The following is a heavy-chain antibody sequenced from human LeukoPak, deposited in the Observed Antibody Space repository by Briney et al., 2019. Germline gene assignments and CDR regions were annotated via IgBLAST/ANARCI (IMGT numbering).Heavy chain of an antibody. V-gene: IGHV4-34*12. CDR1: GGSFSGYY. D-gene: IGHD2-21*02. J-gene: IGHJ4*02. CDR3: AREKVTLIPGFDY. Sequence: KPSETLSLTCAVYGGSFSGYYWSWIRQPPGKGLEWIGSIFYSGSTYDNPSLKSRVTISVDTSKNQFSLRLRSVTAADTAVYYCAREKVTLIPGFDYWGQGTLVTVSS. CDR2: IFYSGST.